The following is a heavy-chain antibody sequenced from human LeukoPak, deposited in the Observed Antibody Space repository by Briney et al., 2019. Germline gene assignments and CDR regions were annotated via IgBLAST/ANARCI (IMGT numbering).Heavy chain of an antibody. Sequence: SETLSLTCAVYGGSFSGYYWSWIRQPPGKGLEWIGEINHSGSTNYNPSLKSRVTISVDTSKNQFSLKLSSVTAADTAVYYCAAPYSSSWYHYNWFDPWAREPWSPSPQ. CDR3: AAPYSSSWYHYNWFDP. J-gene: IGHJ5*02. CDR2: INHSGST. CDR1: GGSFSGYY. V-gene: IGHV4-34*01. D-gene: IGHD6-13*01.